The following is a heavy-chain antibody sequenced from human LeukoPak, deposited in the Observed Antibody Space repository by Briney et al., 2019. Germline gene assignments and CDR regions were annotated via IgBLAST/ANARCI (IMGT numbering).Heavy chain of an antibody. Sequence: GASVKVSCKASGYTFTSYGISWVRQAPGQGLEWMGWISAYNGNTDYVQKLQGRVTMTTDTSTSTVYMELRSLRSDDTAVYYCARDHSNWNYAPDFWGQGTLVIVSS. CDR3: ARDHSNWNYAPDF. J-gene: IGHJ4*02. CDR1: GYTFTSYG. CDR2: ISAYNGNT. D-gene: IGHD1-7*01. V-gene: IGHV1-18*01.